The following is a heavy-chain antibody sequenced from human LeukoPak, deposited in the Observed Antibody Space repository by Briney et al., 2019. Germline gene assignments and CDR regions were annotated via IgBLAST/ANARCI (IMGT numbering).Heavy chain of an antibody. CDR2: AYPGDSGA. J-gene: IGHJ4*02. CDR1: GYILTRNW. V-gene: IGHV5-51*01. CDR3: ARQTYYGSGSYEFDY. Sequence: GESLKISCKISGYILTRNWIGWVRQVLGKGLEWMGLAYPGDSGAKYSPSFQGQVTFSVDKSISTAYLQWSSLKASDTAMYYCARQTYYGSGSYEFDYWGQGTLVTVSS. D-gene: IGHD3-10*01.